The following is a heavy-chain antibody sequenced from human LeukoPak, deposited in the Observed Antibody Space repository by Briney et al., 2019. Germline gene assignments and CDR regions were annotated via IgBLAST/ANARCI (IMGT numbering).Heavy chain of an antibody. D-gene: IGHD2-2*01. CDR3: ARIQDTTSCPFDY. J-gene: IGHJ4*02. CDR2: IYPGDSDT. Sequence: GESLKISCKGSGYSFTSYWIGWARQMPGKGLEWMGIIYPGDSDTRYSPSFQGQVTISADKSISTAYLQWSSLKASDTAMYYCARIQDTTSCPFDYWGQGTLVTVSS. V-gene: IGHV5-51*01. CDR1: GYSFTSYW.